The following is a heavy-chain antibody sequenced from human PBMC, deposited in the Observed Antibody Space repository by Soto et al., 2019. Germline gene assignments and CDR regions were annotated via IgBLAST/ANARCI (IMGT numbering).Heavy chain of an antibody. CDR1: GYTFTSYY. J-gene: IGHJ6*02. Sequence: GASVKVSCKASGYTFTSYYMHWVRQAPGQGLEWMGIINPSGGSTSYAQKFQGRVTMTRDTSTSTVYMELSSLRSEDTAVYYCAIGYCSSTSCSGMDVWGQGTTVTVSS. CDR3: AIGYCSSTSCSGMDV. V-gene: IGHV1-46*01. D-gene: IGHD2-2*01. CDR2: INPSGGST.